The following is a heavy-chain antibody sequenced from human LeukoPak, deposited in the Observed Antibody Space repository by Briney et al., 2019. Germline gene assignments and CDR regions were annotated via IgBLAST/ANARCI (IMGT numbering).Heavy chain of an antibody. CDR2: IKGDGNEK. J-gene: IGHJ4*02. V-gene: IGHV3-7*04. D-gene: IGHD5-24*01. CDR1: GFTFSNYW. Sequence: PGGSLRLSCAASGFTFSNYWMDWVRQAPGKGLEWVASIKGDGNEKHYVDSVKGRFTISRDNAKKSLYLQVSSLRAEDTAVYYCTRNLGWLQFDHWGQGTLVTVSS. CDR3: TRNLGWLQFDH.